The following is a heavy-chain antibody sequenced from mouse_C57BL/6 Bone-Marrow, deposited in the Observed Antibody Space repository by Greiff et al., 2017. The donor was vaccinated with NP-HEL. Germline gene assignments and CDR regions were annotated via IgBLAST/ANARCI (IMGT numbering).Heavy chain of an antibody. V-gene: IGHV1-59*01. CDR1: GYTFTSYW. Sequence: QVQLQQPGAELVRPGTSVKLSCKASGYTFTSYWMHWVKQRPGQGLEWIGVIDPSDSYTNYNQKFKGKATLTVDTSSSTAYMQLSSLTSEDSAVYYCARDGSSEDYAMDYWGQGTSVTVSS. CDR3: ARDGSSEDYAMDY. J-gene: IGHJ4*01. D-gene: IGHD1-1*01. CDR2: IDPSDSYT.